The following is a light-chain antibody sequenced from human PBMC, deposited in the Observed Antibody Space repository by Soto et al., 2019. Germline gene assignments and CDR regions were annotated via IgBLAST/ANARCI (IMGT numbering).Light chain of an antibody. Sequence: SNSNIGSNTVNWYQQVPGTAPKLLIYSNNERPSGVPDRFSGSKSGTSASLAISGLQSDDEADYYCAPWDDGLTGHVSGPGTK. CDR3: APWDDGLTGHV. V-gene: IGLV1-44*01. CDR2: SNN. J-gene: IGLJ1*01. CDR1: NSNIGSNT.